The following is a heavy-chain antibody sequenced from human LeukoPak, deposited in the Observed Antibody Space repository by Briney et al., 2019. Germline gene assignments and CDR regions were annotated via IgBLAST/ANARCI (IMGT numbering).Heavy chain of an antibody. D-gene: IGHD4-17*01. J-gene: IGHJ4*02. CDR1: GFTFISYA. CDR3: ARDDGVTTVTTEPDY. V-gene: IGHV3-30*04. CDR2: ISYDGSNK. Sequence: GRSLRLSCAASGFTFISYAMHWVRQAPGKGLEWVAAISYDGSNKYYADSVKGRFTISRDNSKNTLYLQMNSLRAEDTAVYYCARDDGVTTVTTEPDYWGQGTLVTVSS.